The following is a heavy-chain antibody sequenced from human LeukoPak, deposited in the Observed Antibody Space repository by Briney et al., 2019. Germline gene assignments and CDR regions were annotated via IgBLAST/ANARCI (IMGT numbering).Heavy chain of an antibody. CDR1: GFTFSSYF. Sequence: GGSLRLSCAASGFTFSSYFIHWVRQGPGKGLVWVSRIGSDGSSASSADSVKGRFTISRDNAKNTVFLQMYSLRAEDTAVYYCARDRYSSSSGRPLDYWGQGTLATVSS. J-gene: IGHJ4*02. CDR3: ARDRYSSSSGRPLDY. V-gene: IGHV3-74*01. CDR2: IGSDGSSA. D-gene: IGHD6-6*01.